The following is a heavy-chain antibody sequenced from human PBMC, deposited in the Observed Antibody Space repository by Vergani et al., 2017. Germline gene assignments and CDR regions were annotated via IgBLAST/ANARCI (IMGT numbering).Heavy chain of an antibody. V-gene: IGHV3-23*01. CDR3: AKGVYCSSTSCYEGRGYYYGMGV. CDR2: ISGSGGNT. Sequence: EVQLLESGGGLVQPGGSLRLSCAASGFTFSSYAMSWVRQVPGKGLEWVSGISGSGGNTYYANSVKGRFTISRDNSKNTLYLQMNSLRADDTAVYYWAKGVYCSSTSCYEGRGYYYGMGVWGQETTVTFSS. D-gene: IGHD2-2*01. CDR1: GFTFSSYA. J-gene: IGHJ6*02.